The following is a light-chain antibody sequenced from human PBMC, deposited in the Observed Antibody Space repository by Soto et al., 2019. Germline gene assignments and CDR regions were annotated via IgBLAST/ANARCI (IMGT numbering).Light chain of an antibody. V-gene: IGKV3-15*01. J-gene: IGKJ2*01. CDR1: QSVSSN. CDR3: QQYNNWPYT. Sequence: EIVMTQSPATLSVSPGERATLSCRASQSVSSNLAWYQQKPGQAARLLIYGASTRATGIPARFSGSGSGTEFTHTISSLQSEDFAVYYCQQYNNWPYTFGQGTKLEIK. CDR2: GAS.